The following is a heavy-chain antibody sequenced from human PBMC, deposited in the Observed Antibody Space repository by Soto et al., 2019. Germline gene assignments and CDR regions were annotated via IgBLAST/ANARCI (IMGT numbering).Heavy chain of an antibody. J-gene: IGHJ4*02. CDR1: GDSFSSYY. V-gene: IGHV4-59*01. D-gene: IGHD3-10*01. CDR3: AALDGALDY. Sequence: SETLYLTCTVSGDSFSSYYWTWIRQPPGKRLEWVAYIFHTGNTNYNPSLKSRVTISVDTSKNQFPLKLRSVTPADTAVYYCAALDGALDYWGPGTLVTVSS. CDR2: IFHTGNT.